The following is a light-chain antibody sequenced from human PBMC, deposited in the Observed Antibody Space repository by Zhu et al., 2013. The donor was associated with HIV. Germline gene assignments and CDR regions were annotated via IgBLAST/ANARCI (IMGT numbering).Light chain of an antibody. Sequence: SYELTQPPSVSVSPGQTASITCSGDKLGDKYASWYQQKPGQSPVLVIYQDSERPSGIPERFSGSNSGNTATLTIYGTQAMDEADYYCQAWDGGTGVFETGTKVTVL. V-gene: IGLV3-1*01. CDR3: QAWDGGTGV. CDR2: QDS. J-gene: IGLJ1*01. CDR1: KLGDKY.